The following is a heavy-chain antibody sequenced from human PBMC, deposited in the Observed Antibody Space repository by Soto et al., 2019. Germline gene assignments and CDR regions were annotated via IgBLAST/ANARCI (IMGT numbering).Heavy chain of an antibody. V-gene: IGHV3-13*04. Sequence: PGGSLRLSCAASGFTFSSYSMNWVRQAPGKGLEWVSAIGTAGDTYYPGSVKGRFTISRENAKNSLYLQMNSLRAGDTSVYYCARASQAGDLDYLGQGTLVTVSS. CDR2: IGTAGDT. CDR3: ARASQAGDLDY. J-gene: IGHJ4*02. D-gene: IGHD7-27*01. CDR1: GFTFSSYS.